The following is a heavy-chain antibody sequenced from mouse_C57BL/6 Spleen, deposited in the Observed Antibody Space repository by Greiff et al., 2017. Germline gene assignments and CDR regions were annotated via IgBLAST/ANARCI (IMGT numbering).Heavy chain of an antibody. J-gene: IGHJ2*01. D-gene: IGHD2-5*01. CDR3: ARSLYSKPFDY. V-gene: IGHV1-69*01. CDR1: GYTFTSYW. Sequence: QVQLKQPGAELVMPGASVKLSCKASGYTFTSYWMHWVKQRPGQGLEWIGEIDPSDSYTNYNQKFKGKSTLTVDKSSSTAYMQLSSLTSEDSAVYYCARSLYSKPFDYWGQGTTLTVSS. CDR2: IDPSDSYT.